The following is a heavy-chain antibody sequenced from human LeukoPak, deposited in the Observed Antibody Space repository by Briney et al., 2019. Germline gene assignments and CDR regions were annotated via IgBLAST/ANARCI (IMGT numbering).Heavy chain of an antibody. Sequence: QSGGSLRLSCAASGFTFSSYAMSWVRQAPGKGLEWVSVISGSGDFTYYADSVKGRFTISRDNAKNTLFLQMDSLRPEDTAVYYCVRSLRSADFWGQGTLVTVSS. V-gene: IGHV3-23*01. CDR2: ISGSGDFT. CDR1: GFTFSSYA. J-gene: IGHJ4*02. CDR3: VRSLRSADF.